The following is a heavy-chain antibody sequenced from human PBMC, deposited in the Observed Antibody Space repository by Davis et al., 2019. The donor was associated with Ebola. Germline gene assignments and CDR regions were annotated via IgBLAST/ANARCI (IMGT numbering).Heavy chain of an antibody. CDR3: AKGIRGSGYYREGLYYYGMDV. CDR2: ISYDGSNK. Sequence: PGGSLRLSCAVSGFTFSSYGMHWVRQAPGKGLEWVAVISYDGSNKYYADSVKGRFTISRDNSKNTLYLQMNSLRAEDTAVYYCAKGIRGSGYYREGLYYYGMDVWGQGTTVTVSS. D-gene: IGHD3-22*01. CDR1: GFTFSSYG. J-gene: IGHJ6*02. V-gene: IGHV3-30*18.